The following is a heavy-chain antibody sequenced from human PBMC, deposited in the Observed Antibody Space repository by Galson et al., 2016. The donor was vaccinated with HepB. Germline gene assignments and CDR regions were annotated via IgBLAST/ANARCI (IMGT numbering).Heavy chain of an antibody. CDR1: GDSVSGNSVA. Sequence: CAISGDSVSGNSVAWNWIRQSPSRGLEWLGRTFYRSKWHNEYAVSVKSRITITPDTSKNQFSLQLNSVTPEDTAVYYCASFRDYYYGMDVWGQGTTVSVSS. CDR2: TFYRSKWHN. CDR3: ASFRDYYYGMDV. J-gene: IGHJ6*02. V-gene: IGHV6-1*01.